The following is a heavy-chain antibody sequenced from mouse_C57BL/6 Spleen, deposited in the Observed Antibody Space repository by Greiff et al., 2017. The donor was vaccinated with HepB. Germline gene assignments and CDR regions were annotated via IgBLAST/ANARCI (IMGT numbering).Heavy chain of an antibody. CDR3: AREGWLPNYFDY. Sequence: QVQLQQPGAELVKPGASVKLSCKASGYTFTSYWMHWVKQRPGQGLEWIGMIHPNSGSTNYNEKFKSKATLTVDKSSSTAYMQLSSLTSEDSAVYYGAREGWLPNYFDYWGQGTTLTVSS. D-gene: IGHD2-3*01. J-gene: IGHJ2*01. V-gene: IGHV1-64*01. CDR2: IHPNSGST. CDR1: GYTFTSYW.